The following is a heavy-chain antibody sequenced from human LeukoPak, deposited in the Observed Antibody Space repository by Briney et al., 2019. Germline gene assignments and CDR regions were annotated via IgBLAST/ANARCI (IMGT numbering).Heavy chain of an antibody. V-gene: IGHV3-21*01. J-gene: IGHJ4*02. CDR1: GFTFSSYS. Sequence: PGGSLRLSCAASGFTFSSYSMNWVRQAPGKGLEWVSSISSSSSYIYYADSVKGRFTISRDNAKNSLYLQMNSLRAEDTAVYYCARDLPGIAAAGTDYWGQGTLVTVSS. CDR2: ISSSSSYI. D-gene: IGHD6-13*01. CDR3: ARDLPGIAAAGTDY.